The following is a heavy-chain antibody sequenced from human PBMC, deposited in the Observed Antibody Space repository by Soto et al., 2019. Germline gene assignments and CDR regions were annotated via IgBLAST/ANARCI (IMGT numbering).Heavy chain of an antibody. CDR2: ISSSSSYI. V-gene: IGHV3-21*01. CDR1: GFTFSSYS. D-gene: IGHD3-9*01. CDR3: ARDYYDILTGYYTTEYFQH. J-gene: IGHJ1*01. Sequence: GGSLRLSCAASGFTFSSYSMNWFRQAPGKGLEWVSSISSSSSYIYYADSVKGRFTISRDNAKNSLYLQMNSLRAEDTAVYYCARDYYDILTGYYTTEYFQHWGQGTLVTVSS.